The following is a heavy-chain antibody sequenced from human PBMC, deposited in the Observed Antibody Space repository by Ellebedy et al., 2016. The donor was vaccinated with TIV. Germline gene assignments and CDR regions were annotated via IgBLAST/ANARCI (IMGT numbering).Heavy chain of an antibody. CDR2: IYHSGST. J-gene: IGHJ6*02. V-gene: IGHV4-4*02. CDR3: ARRGGQLLYYYYGMDV. D-gene: IGHD2-2*01. Sequence: SETLSLTXAVSGGSISSSNWWSWVRQPPGKGLEWIGEIYHSGSTNYNPSLKSRVTISVDTSKNQFSLKLSSVTAADTAVYYCARRGGQLLYYYYGMDVWGQGTTVTVSS. CDR1: GGSISSSNW.